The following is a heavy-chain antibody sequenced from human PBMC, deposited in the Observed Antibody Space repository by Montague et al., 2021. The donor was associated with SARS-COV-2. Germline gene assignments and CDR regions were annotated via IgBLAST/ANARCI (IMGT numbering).Heavy chain of an antibody. V-gene: IGHV3-48*03. CDR2: ISSSGSTI. CDR1: GFTFRTYE. D-gene: IGHD3-10*01. Sequence: SLRLSCAASGFTFRTYEMNWARQAPGKGLEWVSYISSSGSTIYYADSVKGRSAISRDNAKNSLYLQMNSLRAEDTAVYYCARDGRFGELDYWGQGTLVTVST. CDR3: ARDGRFGELDY. J-gene: IGHJ4*02.